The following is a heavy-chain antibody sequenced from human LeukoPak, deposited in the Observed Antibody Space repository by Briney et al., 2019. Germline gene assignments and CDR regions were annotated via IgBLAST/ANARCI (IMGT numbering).Heavy chain of an antibody. CDR3: ASFGQIRPSYASDI. CDR2: IYTSGST. J-gene: IGHJ3*02. V-gene: IGHV4-4*09. D-gene: IGHD3-10*01. Sequence: SETLSLTCTVSGGSISSYYWSWIRQPPGKGLEWIGYIYTSGSTNYNPSLKSRVTISVDTSKNQFSLKLSSVTAADTAVYYCASFGQIRPSYASDIWGQGTMVTVSS. CDR1: GGSISSYY.